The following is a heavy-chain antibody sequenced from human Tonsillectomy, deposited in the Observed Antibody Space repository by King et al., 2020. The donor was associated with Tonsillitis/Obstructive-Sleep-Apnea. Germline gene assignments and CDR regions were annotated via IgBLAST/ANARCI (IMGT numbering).Heavy chain of an antibody. CDR1: GDSVSSNSAA. Sequence: VQLQQSGPGLVKPSQTLSLTCAISGDSVSSNSAAWNWIRHSPSRGLEWLGRTYYRSKWYNDYAVSVKSRITINPDTSKNQFSLQLNSVTPEDTAVYYCARGVVVVAASKYYFDYWGQGTLVTVSS. CDR3: ARGVVVVAASKYYFDY. D-gene: IGHD2-15*01. CDR2: TYYRSKWYN. V-gene: IGHV6-1*01. J-gene: IGHJ4*02.